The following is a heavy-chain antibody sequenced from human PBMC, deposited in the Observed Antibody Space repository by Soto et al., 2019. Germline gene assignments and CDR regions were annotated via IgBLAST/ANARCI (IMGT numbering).Heavy chain of an antibody. Sequence: SETLSLTCSVSGGSISSYYCNWIRQPAGKGLEWIGRIYAGGSTKYNPSLKSRVTMLVDTSKNEFSPKLNSVTAADTAVYYCAGIGEDDYYGMDVWGQGTTVTVSS. J-gene: IGHJ6*02. V-gene: IGHV4-4*07. CDR3: AGIGEDDYYGMDV. CDR2: IYAGGST. D-gene: IGHD2-21*01. CDR1: GGSISSYY.